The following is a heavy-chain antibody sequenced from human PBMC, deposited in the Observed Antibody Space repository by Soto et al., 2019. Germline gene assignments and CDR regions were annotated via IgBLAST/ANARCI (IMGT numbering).Heavy chain of an antibody. CDR2: IRSKANSYAT. V-gene: IGHV3-73*01. D-gene: IGHD3-22*01. J-gene: IGHJ1*01. CDR1: GFTFSGSA. CDR3: TSYYYDTAEYFQH. Sequence: GGSLRLSCAASGFTFSGSAMHWVRQASGKGLEWVGRIRSKANSYATAYAASVKGRFTISRDDSKNTAYLQMNSLKTEDTAVYYCTSYYYDTAEYFQHWGQGTLVTVSS.